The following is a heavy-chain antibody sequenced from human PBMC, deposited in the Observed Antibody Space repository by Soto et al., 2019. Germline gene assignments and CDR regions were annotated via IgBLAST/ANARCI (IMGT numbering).Heavy chain of an antibody. CDR3: ARASLRAYSSSSGWFGP. CDR2: INPSGGST. J-gene: IGHJ5*02. D-gene: IGHD6-6*01. Sequence: GASVKVSCKASGYTFTSYYMHWVRQAPGQGLEWMGIINPSGGSTSYAQKFQGRVTMTRDTSTSTVYMELSSLRSEDTAVYYCARASLRAYSSSSGWFGPWGQGTLVTVSS. CDR1: GYTFTSYY. V-gene: IGHV1-46*01.